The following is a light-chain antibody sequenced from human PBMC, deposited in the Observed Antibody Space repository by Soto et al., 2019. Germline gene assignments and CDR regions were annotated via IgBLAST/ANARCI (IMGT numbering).Light chain of an antibody. CDR3: QQRSQQGPIT. Sequence: EVLLTQSPPTLSLSPGERATLSCRASQSLSTYLAWYQQKPGQAPRLLIYDASMRATGIPARFRGSGSETDFTLTISRLEADDFAIYYCQQRSQQGPITFGQGTRLEIK. CDR2: DAS. J-gene: IGKJ5*01. V-gene: IGKV3-11*01. CDR1: QSLSTY.